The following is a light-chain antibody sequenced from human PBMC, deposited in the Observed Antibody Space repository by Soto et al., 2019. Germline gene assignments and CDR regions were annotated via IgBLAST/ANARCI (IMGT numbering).Light chain of an antibody. J-gene: IGKJ1*01. Sequence: DIQMTQSPSTLSASVGDRVTITCRASQSISKYLAWYQQKPGKAPKLLIYKASSLESGVPSRFGGSGSGTEFTLTISSLQPDDFGTYYCQEYNSNWTFGQGTKVDIK. CDR3: QEYNSNWT. CDR2: KAS. CDR1: QSISKY. V-gene: IGKV1-5*03.